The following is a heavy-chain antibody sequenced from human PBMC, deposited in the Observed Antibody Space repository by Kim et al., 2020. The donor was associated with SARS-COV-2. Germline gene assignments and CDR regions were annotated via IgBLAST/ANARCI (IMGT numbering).Heavy chain of an antibody. V-gene: IGHV6-1*01. CDR3: ARDPSSSWVYYFDY. Sequence: AVSVKSRITINPDTSKNQFSLQLNSVTPEDTAVYYCARDPSSSWVYYFDYWGQGTLVTVSS. J-gene: IGHJ4*02. D-gene: IGHD6-13*01.